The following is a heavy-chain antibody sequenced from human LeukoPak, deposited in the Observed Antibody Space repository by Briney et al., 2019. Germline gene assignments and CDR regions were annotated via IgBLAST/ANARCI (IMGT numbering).Heavy chain of an antibody. J-gene: IGHJ4*02. CDR3: ARDQEASDY. CDR1: GYSFTSNY. Sequence: GASAKVSCKASGYSFTSNYIHWVRQAPGQGLEWMGMIYPRDGSTSYAQKFQGRVTVTRDTSTSTVHMELSGLRSEDTAVYYCARDQEASDYWGQGTLVTVSS. V-gene: IGHV1-46*01. CDR2: IYPRDGST.